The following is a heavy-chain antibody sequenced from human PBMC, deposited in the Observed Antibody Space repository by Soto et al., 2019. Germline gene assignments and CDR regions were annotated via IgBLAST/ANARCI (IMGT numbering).Heavy chain of an antibody. D-gene: IGHD2-8*01. Sequence: ASVKVSCKASGYTFTGYYMHWVRQAPGQGLEWMGWINPNSGGTNYAQKFQGWVTMTRDTSISTAYMELSRLRSDDTAVYYCARDLTKFVLMAQTHHPNYYYGMDVWGQGTTVTVSS. CDR1: GYTFTGYY. CDR2: INPNSGGT. J-gene: IGHJ6*02. CDR3: ARDLTKFVLMAQTHHPNYYYGMDV. V-gene: IGHV1-2*04.